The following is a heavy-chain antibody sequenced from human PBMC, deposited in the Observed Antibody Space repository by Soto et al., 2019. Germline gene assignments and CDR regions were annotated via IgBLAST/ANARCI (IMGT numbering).Heavy chain of an antibody. V-gene: IGHV1-3*01. CDR1: GYTFTNYA. Sequence: ASVKVSCKSSGYTFTNYALHWVRQAPGHGLEWMGWVNPSNGLTRYSENFQGRPSLTRDTSANTSYMELSSLRRDDTAVYYCARRLPAFDVCGQGTMVTVSS. J-gene: IGHJ3*01. CDR3: ARRLPAFDV. CDR2: VNPSNGLT.